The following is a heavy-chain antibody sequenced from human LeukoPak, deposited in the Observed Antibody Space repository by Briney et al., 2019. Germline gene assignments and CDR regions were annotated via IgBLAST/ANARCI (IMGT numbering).Heavy chain of an antibody. Sequence: SETLSLTCTVSGGSISIYYWSWIRQPPGKRLEWIGYIYNSGSINYNPSLKSRVTISVDTSKNQFSLKLSTVTASDTAVYYCARDRELGYWGQGTLVTVSS. J-gene: IGHJ4*02. CDR1: GGSISIYY. CDR3: ARDRELGY. D-gene: IGHD1-26*01. CDR2: IYNSGSI. V-gene: IGHV4-59*01.